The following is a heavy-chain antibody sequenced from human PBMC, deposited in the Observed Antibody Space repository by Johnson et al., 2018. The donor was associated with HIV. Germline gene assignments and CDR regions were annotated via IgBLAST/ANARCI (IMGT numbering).Heavy chain of an antibody. Sequence: VQLVESGGGLVKPGGSLRLSCAASGFTFSDCYMTWIRQAPGKGLEWVAVILHDGSNTNYADSVKGRFTISRDNSKNTLYLHMSKLRVEETAVYYCARAGWLEDDAFDIWGQGTMVTVSS. D-gene: IGHD3-22*01. CDR3: ARAGWLEDDAFDI. CDR2: ILHDGSNT. V-gene: IGHV3-30*03. J-gene: IGHJ3*02. CDR1: GFTFSDCY.